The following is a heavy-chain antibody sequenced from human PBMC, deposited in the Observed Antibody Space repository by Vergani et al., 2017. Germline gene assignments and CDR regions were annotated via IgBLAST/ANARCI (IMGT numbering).Heavy chain of an antibody. V-gene: IGHV4-61*02. CDR1: GGSISSGSYY. CDR2: LYTSGST. J-gene: IGHJ6*02. CDR3: GRGVVVTYCMDV. D-gene: IGHD2-21*02. Sequence: QVQLQESGPGLVQPSQTLSLTCTVSGGSISSGSYYWSWSRQPAGKGLEWIGRLYTSGSTNYNPSLKSRVTISVDTSKNQFSLKLGAVTAADTAGYYCGRGVVVTYCMDVWGQGTTVTVSS.